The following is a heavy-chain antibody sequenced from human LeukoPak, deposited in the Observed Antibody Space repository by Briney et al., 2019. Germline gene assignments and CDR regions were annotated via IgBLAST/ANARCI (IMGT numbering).Heavy chain of an antibody. CDR2: INHSGST. D-gene: IGHD2-21*02. J-gene: IGHJ4*02. Sequence: SETLSLTCAVYGGSFSGYYWSWIRQPPGKGLEWIGEINHSGSTNYNPSLKSRVTISVDTSKNQFSLKLSSVTAADTAVYYCARAKSQRRIPVVVTYFDYWGQGTLVTVSS. CDR3: ARAKSQRRIPVVVTYFDY. V-gene: IGHV4-34*01. CDR1: GGSFSGYY.